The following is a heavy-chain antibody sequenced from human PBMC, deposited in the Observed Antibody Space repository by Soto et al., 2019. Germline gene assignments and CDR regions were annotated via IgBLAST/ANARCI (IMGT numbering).Heavy chain of an antibody. CDR3: ARALPIWFGELLYFDY. V-gene: IGHV3-48*01. CDR1: GFTVSSNY. CDR2: ISSSSSTV. J-gene: IGHJ4*02. Sequence: GGSLRLSCAASGFTVSSNYMNWVRQAPGKGLEWVSYISSSSSTVYYADSVKGRFTISRDNAKNSLYLQMNSLRAEDTAVYYCARALPIWFGELLYFDYWGQGTLVTVSS. D-gene: IGHD3-10*01.